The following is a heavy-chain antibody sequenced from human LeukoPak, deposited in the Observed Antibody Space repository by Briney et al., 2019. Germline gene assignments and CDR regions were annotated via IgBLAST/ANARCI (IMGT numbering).Heavy chain of an antibody. D-gene: IGHD1-14*01. J-gene: IGHJ4*02. Sequence: GGSLTLSCAASGFTFSSYDMHWVRQPPGKGLEWVAVISYDGSNKYYADSVKGRFTLSRDNSQNTLYLQINSLRAEDTAVYYCGKDQTDGFDFWGQGTLVTVSS. CDR2: ISYDGSNK. CDR1: GFTFSSYD. V-gene: IGHV3-30*18. CDR3: GKDQTDGFDF.